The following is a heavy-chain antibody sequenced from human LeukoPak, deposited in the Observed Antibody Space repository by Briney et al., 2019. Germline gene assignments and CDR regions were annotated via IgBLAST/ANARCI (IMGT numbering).Heavy chain of an antibody. CDR3: ARADILTGYYPYYFDY. J-gene: IGHJ4*02. D-gene: IGHD3-9*01. CDR2: IYHSGST. V-gene: IGHV4-4*02. CDR1: GGSISSSNW. Sequence: SETLSLTCAGSGGSISSSNWWSWVRQPPGKGLEWIGEIYHSGSTNYNPSLKSRVTISVDKSKNQFSLKLSSVTAADTAVYYCARADILTGYYPYYFDYWGQGTLVTVSS.